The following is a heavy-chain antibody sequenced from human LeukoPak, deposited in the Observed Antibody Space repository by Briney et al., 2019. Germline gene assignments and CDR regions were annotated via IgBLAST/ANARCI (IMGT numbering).Heavy chain of an antibody. CDR1: GFSFNNYW. CDR2: IKSDGSIT. V-gene: IGHV3-74*01. CDR3: GTDNYYKVDV. J-gene: IGHJ6*03. Sequence: GGSLRLSCAASGFSFNNYWMVWVRQAPGKGLVWVSNIKSDGSITNYADSVKGRSTISRDNAKNTVYLEMNSLRAEDTAVYCCGTDNYYKVDVWGKGTTVTVSS.